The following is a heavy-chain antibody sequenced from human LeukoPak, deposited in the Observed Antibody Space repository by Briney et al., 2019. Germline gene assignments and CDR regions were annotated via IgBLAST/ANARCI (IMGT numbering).Heavy chain of an antibody. D-gene: IGHD3-22*01. Sequence: SETLSLTCTVSGGSISSYYWSWIRQPPGKGLEWIGYIYYSGSTNYNPSLKSRVTISVDTSKNQFSLKLSSVTAADTAVYYCASFPHYYDSSGYYHTNVDYWGQGTLVTVSS. J-gene: IGHJ4*02. V-gene: IGHV4-59*13. CDR1: GGSISSYY. CDR3: ASFPHYYDSSGYYHTNVDY. CDR2: IYYSGST.